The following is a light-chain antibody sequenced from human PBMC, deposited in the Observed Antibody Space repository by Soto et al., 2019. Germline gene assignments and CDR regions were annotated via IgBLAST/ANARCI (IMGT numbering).Light chain of an antibody. CDR2: KAS. CDR1: QSISSW. J-gene: IGKJ1*01. Sequence: DIRMTQSPSTLSASVGDRVTITCRASQSISSWLAWYQQKPGKAPKLLIYKASSLESGVPSRFSGSGSGTEFTLTISSLQPDDFATYYCQQYNSYPWPFGQGTKV. V-gene: IGKV1-5*03. CDR3: QQYNSYPWP.